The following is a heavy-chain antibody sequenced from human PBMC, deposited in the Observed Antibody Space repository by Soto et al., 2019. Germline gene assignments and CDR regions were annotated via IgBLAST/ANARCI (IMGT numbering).Heavy chain of an antibody. V-gene: IGHV3-30*04. CDR2: ISYDGSNK. D-gene: IGHD5-12*01. Sequence: QVQLVESGGGVVQPGRSLRLSCAASGFTFSSYAMHWVRQAPGKGLEWVAVISYDGSNKYYADSVKGRFTISRDNSKNTLYLQMNSLRAADTAVYYCSKSGSYLNYFDYWGKGTLVTVSS. J-gene: IGHJ4*02. CDR3: SKSGSYLNYFDY. CDR1: GFTFSSYA.